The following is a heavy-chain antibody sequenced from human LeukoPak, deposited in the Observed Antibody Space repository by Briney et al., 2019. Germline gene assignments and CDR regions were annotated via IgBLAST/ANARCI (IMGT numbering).Heavy chain of an antibody. CDR2: IFPSDSDT. V-gene: IGHV5-51*01. J-gene: IGHJ3*02. CDR1: ADSFTGYW. D-gene: IGHD3-16*01. Sequence: GESLKISCKGSADSFTGYWIGWVRQMPGKGPEWMGIIFPSDSDTRYSPSFQGQVTISADKSIDTAYLQWSSLKASDTAIYYCAGQTRTRQFVGAFDIWGKGTTVIVSS. CDR3: AGQTRTRQFVGAFDI.